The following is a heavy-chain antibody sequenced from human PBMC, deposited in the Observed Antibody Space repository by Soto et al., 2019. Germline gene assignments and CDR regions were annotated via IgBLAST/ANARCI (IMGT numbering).Heavy chain of an antibody. CDR1: GFTFNNYA. CDR3: AKGRGGSGSLTPRVDF. V-gene: IGHV3-23*01. Sequence: EVQLLESGGGLVQPGWSLRLSCAASGFTFNNYAMTWVRQAPGKGLEWVSAISGGGDTTSYEDSVKGRFTVYRDGSKNTLYLQLSSLRAEDTALYYCAKGRGGSGSLTPRVDFWGQGTLVTVSS. D-gene: IGHD3-10*01. J-gene: IGHJ4*02. CDR2: ISGGGDTT.